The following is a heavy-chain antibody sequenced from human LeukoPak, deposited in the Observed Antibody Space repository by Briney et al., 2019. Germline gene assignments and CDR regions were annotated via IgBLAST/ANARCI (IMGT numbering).Heavy chain of an antibody. CDR3: AKDPSSSWYAYYFDY. V-gene: IGHV3-23*01. CDR1: GFTFSSYG. D-gene: IGHD6-13*01. J-gene: IGHJ4*02. Sequence: GGSLRLSCAASGFTFSSYGMSWVRQAPGKGLEWVSAISGSGGSTYYADSVKGRFTISRDNSKNTLYLQMNSLRAEDTAVYYCAKDPSSSWYAYYFDYWGQGTLVTVSS. CDR2: ISGSGGST.